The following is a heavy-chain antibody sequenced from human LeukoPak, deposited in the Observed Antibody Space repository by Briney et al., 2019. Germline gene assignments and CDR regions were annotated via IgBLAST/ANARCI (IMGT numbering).Heavy chain of an antibody. D-gene: IGHD2-21*01. J-gene: IGHJ4*02. CDR2: IYPGDGDT. CDR3: ARHDPGLWRQYDY. V-gene: IGHV5-51*01. Sequence: GESLKISCKGSGYIFTSYWIGLVRPMPGKGLECLGIIYPGDGDTRYSPSFQGQVTISADKSISTAYLQWSSLKASDTAMYYCARHDPGLWRQYDYWGQGTLVTVSS. CDR1: GYIFTSYW.